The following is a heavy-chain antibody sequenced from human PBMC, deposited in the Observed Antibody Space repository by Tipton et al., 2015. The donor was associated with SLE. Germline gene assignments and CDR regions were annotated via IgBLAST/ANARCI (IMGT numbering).Heavy chain of an antibody. J-gene: IGHJ4*02. V-gene: IGHV4-59*08. D-gene: IGHD3-22*01. CDR1: DDSISRFY. Sequence: TLSLTCSVSDDSISRFYWSWIRQPPGKGLEWIAYIGYNGNTNYNPSLRSRVTISIDTSKNNFSLRLSSVTAADTAVYYCARGYYESNGYYSFDYWGPGALVTVSS. CDR3: ARGYYESNGYYSFDY. CDR2: IGYNGNT.